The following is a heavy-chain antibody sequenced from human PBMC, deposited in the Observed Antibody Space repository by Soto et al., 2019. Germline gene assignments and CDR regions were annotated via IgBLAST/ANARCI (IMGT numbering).Heavy chain of an antibody. V-gene: IGHV1-18*01. CDR3: ARMGDVPYYYYGMDV. CDR1: GYTFSRSG. D-gene: IGHD3-16*01. CDR2: INGYNGNT. Sequence: QVQLVQSGAEVKKPGASVKVSCKASGYTFSRSGISWVRQAPGQGLEWMGWINGYNGNTNYTQKMQGRITMTTDTPTSTADMELRSLTSDDTAVYYCARMGDVPYYYYGMDVGGQGTTVLVSS. J-gene: IGHJ6*02.